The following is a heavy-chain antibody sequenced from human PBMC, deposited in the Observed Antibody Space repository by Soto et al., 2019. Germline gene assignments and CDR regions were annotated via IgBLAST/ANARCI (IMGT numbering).Heavy chain of an antibody. CDR1: GFTSSSYS. CDR3: SKDKPRVVGDLILLDY. V-gene: IGHV3-23*01. J-gene: IGHJ4*02. Sequence: VGSLRLSCAASGFTSSSYSMSWVSKAPGKGLERVSDISGSGGSTYYADSVKGRFTISRDNSNYTLYLQMNSLRAEDTAVYYCSKDKPRVVGDLILLDYWGQGTLVTVSS. CDR2: ISGSGGST. D-gene: IGHD1-26*01.